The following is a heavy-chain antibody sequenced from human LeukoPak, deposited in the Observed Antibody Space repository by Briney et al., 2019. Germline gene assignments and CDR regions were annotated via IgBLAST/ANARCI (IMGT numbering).Heavy chain of an antibody. Sequence: SETLSLTCTVSGGSISSSSYYWGWIRQPPGKGLEWIGSIYYSGSTYYNPSLKSRVTISVDTSKNQFSLKLSSVTAADTAVYYCANPGITGTRGIGFQHWGQGTLVTVSS. CDR1: GGSISSSSYY. CDR3: ANPGITGTRGIGFQH. V-gene: IGHV4-39*01. D-gene: IGHD1-7*01. J-gene: IGHJ1*01. CDR2: IYYSGST.